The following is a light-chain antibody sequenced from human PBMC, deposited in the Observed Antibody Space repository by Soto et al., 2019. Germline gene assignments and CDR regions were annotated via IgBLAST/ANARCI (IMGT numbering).Light chain of an antibody. Sequence: QSALTQPRSVSGSPGQSVTISCTGTSNDVGGYNYVSWYQHHPGKAPKLMIYDVSKRPSGVPDRFSGPKSGNTASLTISGLQAEDEADYYCCSFAGSYTYVFGTGTKVTVL. J-gene: IGLJ1*01. CDR3: CSFAGSYTYV. CDR2: DVS. CDR1: SNDVGGYNY. V-gene: IGLV2-11*01.